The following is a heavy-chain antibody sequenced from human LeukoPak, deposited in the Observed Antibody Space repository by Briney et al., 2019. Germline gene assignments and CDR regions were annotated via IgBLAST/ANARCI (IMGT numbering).Heavy chain of an antibody. CDR2: IYYSGST. J-gene: IGHJ5*02. Sequence: SETLSLTCTVSGGSISSGGYYWSWIRQHPGKGLEWIGYIYYSGSTYSNPSLKTRVTISVDTSKNQFSLNLSSVTAADTAVYYCARYCSSTNCYKGGFDPWGQGTLVTVSS. CDR1: GGSISSGGYY. CDR3: ARYCSSTNCYKGGFDP. V-gene: IGHV4-31*03. D-gene: IGHD2-2*02.